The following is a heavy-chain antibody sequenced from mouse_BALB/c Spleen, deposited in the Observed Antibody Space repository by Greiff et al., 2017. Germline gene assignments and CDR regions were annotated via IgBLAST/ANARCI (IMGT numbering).Heavy chain of an antibody. J-gene: IGHJ3*01. CDR3: ARTYTTATPWFAY. CDR1: GYTFTDYN. CDR2: INPNNGGT. V-gene: IGHV1-18*01. D-gene: IGHD1-2*01. Sequence: EVQLQESGPELVKPGASVKIPCKASGYTFTDYNMDWVKQSHGKSLEWIGDINPNNGGTIYNQKFKGKATLTVDKSSSTAYMELRSLTSEDTAVYYCARTYTTATPWFAYWGQGTLVTVSA.